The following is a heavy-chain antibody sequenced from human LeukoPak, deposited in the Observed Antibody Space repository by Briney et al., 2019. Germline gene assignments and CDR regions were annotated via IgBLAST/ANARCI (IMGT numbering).Heavy chain of an antibody. V-gene: IGHV4-39*02. Sequence: PETLSLTCTVSGGSISSSGYYWGWIRQPPGKGLEWIGSIYYGGSTYYNPSLKSRVTISVDTSKNQFSLKLSSVAAADTAVYYCARDPTAAGKGAWFDPWGQGTLVTVSS. CDR1: GGSISSSGYY. CDR2: IYYGGST. CDR3: ARDPTAAGKGAWFDP. J-gene: IGHJ5*02. D-gene: IGHD6-13*01.